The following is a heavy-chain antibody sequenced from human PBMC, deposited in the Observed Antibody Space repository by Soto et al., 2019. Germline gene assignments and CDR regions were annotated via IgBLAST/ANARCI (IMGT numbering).Heavy chain of an antibody. CDR3: ARDLRGYRGYDPTDY. V-gene: IGHV3-33*01. D-gene: IGHD5-12*01. CDR2: IWYDGSNK. Sequence: QVQLVESGGGVVQPGRSLRLSCAASGFTFSSYGMHWVRQAPGKGLEWVAVIWYDGSNKYYADSVKGRFTISRDNSKNTLYLQMNSLRAEDTAVYYCARDLRGYRGYDPTDYWGQGTLVTVSS. CDR1: GFTFSSYG. J-gene: IGHJ4*02.